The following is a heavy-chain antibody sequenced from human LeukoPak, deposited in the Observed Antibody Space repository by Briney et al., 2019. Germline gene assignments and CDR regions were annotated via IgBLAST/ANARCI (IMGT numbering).Heavy chain of an antibody. D-gene: IGHD3-9*01. V-gene: IGHV5-51*01. J-gene: IGHJ4*02. CDR1: GYSFTSYW. CDR2: IYPGDSDT. CDR3: ARLEGGYDILTGYYRY. Sequence: GESLKISCKGSGYSFTSYWIGWVRQMPGKGLEWMGIIYPGDSDTRYSPSFQGQVTISADKSISTAYLQWSSLKASDTAMYYCARLEGGYDILTGYYRYWGQGTLVTVSS.